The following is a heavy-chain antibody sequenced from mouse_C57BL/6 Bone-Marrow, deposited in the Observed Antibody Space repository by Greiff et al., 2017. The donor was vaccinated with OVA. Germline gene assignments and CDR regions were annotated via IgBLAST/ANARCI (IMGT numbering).Heavy chain of an antibody. Sequence: QVQLQQPGAELVMPGASVKLSCKASGYTFPSYWMHWVKQRPGQGLEWIGEIDPSDSYTNYNQKFKGKSTLTVDKSSSTAYMRLSSLTSEDSAVYYCARKHYSNYEGFAYWGQGTLVTVSA. V-gene: IGHV1-69*01. D-gene: IGHD2-5*01. CDR2: IDPSDSYT. J-gene: IGHJ3*01. CDR1: GYTFPSYW. CDR3: ARKHYSNYEGFAY.